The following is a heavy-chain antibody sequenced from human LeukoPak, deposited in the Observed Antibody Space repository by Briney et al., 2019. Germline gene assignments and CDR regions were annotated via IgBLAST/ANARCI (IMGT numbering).Heavy chain of an antibody. D-gene: IGHD3-16*02. V-gene: IGHV1-2*02. CDR1: GYTLTGHS. CDR2: MNPNSGGT. Sequence: ASVKVSCKASGYTLTGHSMHWVRQAPGQGLEWMGWMNPNSGGTKYTRKFQGRVTMTRDTSISTAYMELSRLTSDNTAMYYCARDKLGLGELSLYDEWGQGTQVTVSS. CDR3: ARDKLGLGELSLYDE. J-gene: IGHJ4*02.